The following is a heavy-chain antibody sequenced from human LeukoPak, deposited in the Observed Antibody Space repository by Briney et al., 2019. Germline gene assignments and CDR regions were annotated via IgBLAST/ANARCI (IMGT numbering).Heavy chain of an antibody. CDR1: GGSISSSSYY. CDR3: ARVQGYCSGGSCFRPHNWFDP. D-gene: IGHD2-15*01. J-gene: IGHJ5*02. Sequence: SETLSLTCTVSGGSISSSSYYWGWIRQPPGKGLEWIGSIYHSGSTYYNPSLKSRATISVDTSKNQFSLKLSSVTAADTAVYYCARVQGYCSGGSCFRPHNWFDPWGQGTLVTVSS. CDR2: IYHSGST. V-gene: IGHV4-39*07.